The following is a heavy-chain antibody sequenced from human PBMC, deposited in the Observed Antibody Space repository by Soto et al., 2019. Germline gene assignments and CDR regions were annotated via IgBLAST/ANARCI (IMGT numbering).Heavy chain of an antibody. CDR1: GGTFSSYA. D-gene: IGHD6-13*01. CDR3: ARAIFYSSSNPLGYYFDY. Sequence: GASVKVSCKASGGTFSSYAISWVRQAPGQGLEWMGGIIPIFGTANYAQKFQGRVTITADKSTSTAYMELSSLRSEDTAVYYCARAIFYSSSNPLGYYFDYWGQGTLVTVSS. V-gene: IGHV1-69*06. J-gene: IGHJ4*02. CDR2: IIPIFGTA.